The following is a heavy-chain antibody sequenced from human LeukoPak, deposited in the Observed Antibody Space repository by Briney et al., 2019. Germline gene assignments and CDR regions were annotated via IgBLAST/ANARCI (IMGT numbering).Heavy chain of an antibody. Sequence: ASVKVSCKASGYTFTAYYMHWVRQAPGQGLEWMGRINPNSGDTIYAQNFQGRVTVTRDTSISTAYMELSRLRSDDTAVYYCACWGGGNRGHWGHGTLVTVSS. CDR2: INPNSGDT. V-gene: IGHV1-2*06. J-gene: IGHJ4*01. CDR1: GYTFTAYY. CDR3: ACWGGGNRGH. D-gene: IGHD4-23*01.